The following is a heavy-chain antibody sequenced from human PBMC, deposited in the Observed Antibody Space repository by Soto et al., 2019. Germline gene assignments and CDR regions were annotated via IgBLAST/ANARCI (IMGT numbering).Heavy chain of an antibody. CDR2: ITHSGGT. CDR1: GGSFSGNY. CDR3: ARGSGDTIDSSGFYEC. J-gene: IGHJ6*04. V-gene: IGHV4-34*01. Sequence: SETLSLTCAVYGGSFSGNYWCWIRQPTGKGLAWIGEITHSGGTSYNPSLKSRVTISVDTSKSQFSLKLTSVTAADRAVYYCARGSGDTIDSSGFYECWGKGTPVTFAS. D-gene: IGHD3-22*01.